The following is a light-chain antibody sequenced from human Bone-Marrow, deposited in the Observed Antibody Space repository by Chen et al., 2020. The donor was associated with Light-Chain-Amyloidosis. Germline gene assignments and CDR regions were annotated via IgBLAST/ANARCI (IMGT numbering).Light chain of an antibody. J-gene: IGKJ1*01. V-gene: IGKV3-15*01. CDR1: QSLSRN. CDR3: QQYNNWPQT. CDR2: GAS. Sequence: EIVMTQSPATLSVSPGEGATLSCRASQSLSRNLAWYQQKPGQPPRLLMYGASTRAAGIPARFSGRGSGTEFTLTISSLQSEEFAIYYCQQYNNWPQTFGQGTKVEIK.